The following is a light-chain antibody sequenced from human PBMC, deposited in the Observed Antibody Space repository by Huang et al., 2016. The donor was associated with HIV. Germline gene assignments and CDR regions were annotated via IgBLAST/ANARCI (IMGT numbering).Light chain of an antibody. CDR2: GSS. J-gene: IGKJ4*01. Sequence: EIVMTQSPATLSLSPGERVTLPFRANRSVSTNLAWYQQRPGQAPRLLIYGSSTRAPGIPARFSGSGSGTDFSLTISSLQSEDFALYYCHQYNNWLLSFGGGTRVDI. V-gene: IGKV3-15*01. CDR3: HQYNNWLLS. CDR1: RSVSTN.